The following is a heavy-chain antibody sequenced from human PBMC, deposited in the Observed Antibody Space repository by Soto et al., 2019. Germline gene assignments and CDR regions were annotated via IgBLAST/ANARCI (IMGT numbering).Heavy chain of an antibody. J-gene: IGHJ6*02. CDR3: ASPDTTHYYYYGMDV. Sequence: SVKVSCKASGGTFSSYAISWVRQAPGQGLEWMGGIIPIFGTANYAQKFQGRVTITADESTSTAYMELSSLRSEDTAVYYCASPDTTHYYYYGMDVWGQGTTVTVSS. CDR2: IIPIFGTA. CDR1: GGTFSSYA. V-gene: IGHV1-69*13. D-gene: IGHD5-18*01.